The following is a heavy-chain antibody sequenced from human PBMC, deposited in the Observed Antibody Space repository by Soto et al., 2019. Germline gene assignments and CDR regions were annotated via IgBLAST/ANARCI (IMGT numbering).Heavy chain of an antibody. V-gene: IGHV3-13*05. Sequence: XGSLRLSCAASGFTFSSYDMHGVRQATGKGLEWVSAIGTAGDPYYPGSVKGRFTISRENAKNSLYLQMNSLRAGDTAVYYCARDSAGTFDFGPWGQGTLVTVSS. CDR3: ARDSAGTFDFGP. D-gene: IGHD6-13*01. J-gene: IGHJ5*02. CDR1: GFTFSSYD. CDR2: IGTAGDP.